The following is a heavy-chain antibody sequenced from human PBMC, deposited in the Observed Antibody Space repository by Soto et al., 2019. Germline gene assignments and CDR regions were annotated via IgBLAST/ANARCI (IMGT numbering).Heavy chain of an antibody. CDR1: GFTFSNYW. CDR3: ARVGGGGGNFDY. Sequence: EVQLVESGGGLVQPGGSLRLSCGASGFTFSNYWMHWVRQAPGEGLVWVSRISGDGRFTRFADSVKGRFTISRDNDKNALHLQMDSLRVEATAVYYCARVGGGGGNFDYWGQGALVTVSS. V-gene: IGHV3-74*01. CDR2: ISGDGRFT. J-gene: IGHJ4*02. D-gene: IGHD2-21*01.